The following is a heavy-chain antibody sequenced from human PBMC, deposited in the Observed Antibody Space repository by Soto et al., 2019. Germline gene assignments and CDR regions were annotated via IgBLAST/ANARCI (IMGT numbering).Heavy chain of an antibody. CDR1: GGSISSYY. Sequence: PSETLSLTCTVSGGSISSYYWSWIRQPPGKGLEWIGYIYYSGSTNYNPSLKSRVTISVDTSKNQFSLKLSSVTAADTAVYYCAGDGDGYNYSYFDYWGQGTLVTVSS. V-gene: IGHV4-59*01. CDR3: AGDGDGYNYSYFDY. D-gene: IGHD5-12*01. CDR2: IYYSGST. J-gene: IGHJ4*02.